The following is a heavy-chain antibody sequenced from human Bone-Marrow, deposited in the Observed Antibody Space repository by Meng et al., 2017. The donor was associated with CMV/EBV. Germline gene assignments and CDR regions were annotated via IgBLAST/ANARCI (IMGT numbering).Heavy chain of an antibody. Sequence: GESLKISCAASGFTFSGYSMNWVRQAPGKGLEWVSMISSSSRYIYYADSVKGRFTISRDNDKNLLYLQMNSLRAEDTAVYYCARGSTSGLQFIVVITPNFDYWGQGTLVTVSS. CDR2: ISSSSRYI. J-gene: IGHJ4*02. V-gene: IGHV3-21*06. CDR3: ARGSTSGLQFIVVITPNFDY. CDR1: GFTFSGYS. D-gene: IGHD3-22*01.